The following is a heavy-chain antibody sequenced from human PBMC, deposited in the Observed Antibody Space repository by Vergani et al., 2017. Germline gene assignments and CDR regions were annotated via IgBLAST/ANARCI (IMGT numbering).Heavy chain of an antibody. V-gene: IGHV3-30-3*01. Sequence: QVQLVETGGGVVQPGRSLRLSCAASGFTFSSYAMHWVRQAPGKGLEWVAVISYDGSNEYYADSVKGRFTISRDNSKSTLYLQMNSLRAEDTAVYYCARDLEGDYWGQVTLVTVSS. CDR2: ISYDGSNE. J-gene: IGHJ4*02. CDR1: GFTFSSYA. CDR3: ARDLEGDY.